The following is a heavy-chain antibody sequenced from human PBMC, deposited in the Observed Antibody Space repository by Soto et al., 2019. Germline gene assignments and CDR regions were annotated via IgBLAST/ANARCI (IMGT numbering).Heavy chain of an antibody. Sequence: SETQSLTCAVYGGSCSGYYWSWIRQPPGKGLEWIGEINHSGSTNYNPSLKSRVTISVDTSKNQFSLKLSSVTAADTAVYYCARSRGKGTHSNWFDPWGQGTLVTVSS. CDR2: INHSGST. CDR3: ARSRGKGTHSNWFDP. J-gene: IGHJ5*02. CDR1: GGSCSGYY. D-gene: IGHD2-15*01. V-gene: IGHV4-34*01.